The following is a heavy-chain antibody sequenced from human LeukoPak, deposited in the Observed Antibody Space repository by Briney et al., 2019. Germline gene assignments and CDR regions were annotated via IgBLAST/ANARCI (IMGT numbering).Heavy chain of an antibody. V-gene: IGHV1-2*02. J-gene: IGHJ4*02. CDR3: ARDLMVRGVIMAPFDY. CDR1: GYTFTGYY. Sequence: GASVKVSCKASGYTFTGYYMHWVRQAPGQGLEWMGWINPNSGGTNYAQKLQGRVTMTTDTSTSTAYMELRSLRSDDTAVYYCARDLMVRGVIMAPFDYWGQGTLVTVSS. CDR2: INPNSGGT. D-gene: IGHD3-10*01.